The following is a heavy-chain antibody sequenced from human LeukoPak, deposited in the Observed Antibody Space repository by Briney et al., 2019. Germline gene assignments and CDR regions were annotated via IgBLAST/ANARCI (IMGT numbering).Heavy chain of an antibody. D-gene: IGHD5-24*01. CDR3: ARGSDDYKLGNS. V-gene: IGHV4-39*01. CDR1: GASFDNSYC. Sequence: PSETLSLICTVSGASFDNSYCWTWVRPPPGKRPEWIGTIFSSEFTYYNPSLGSRVAISADTSKNLFSLRLTSVTAADTAVYYCARGSDDYKLGNSWGQGTLVTVSS. J-gene: IGHJ4*02. CDR2: IFSSEFT.